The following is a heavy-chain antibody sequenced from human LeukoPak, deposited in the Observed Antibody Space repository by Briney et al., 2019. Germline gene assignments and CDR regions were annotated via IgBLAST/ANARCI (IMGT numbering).Heavy chain of an antibody. CDR2: IWFDGSNN. J-gene: IGHJ4*02. CDR1: GFTFSSYG. D-gene: IGHD1-1*01. CDR3: TREAGTTPFDY. V-gene: IGHV3-33*01. Sequence: GGSLRLSCAASGFTFSSYGMHWVRQGPGKGLEWVAVIWFDGSNNYYADSVKGRFTISRDNSKNTVCLQMNSLRVEDTAVYYCTREAGTTPFDYWGQGTLVTVSS.